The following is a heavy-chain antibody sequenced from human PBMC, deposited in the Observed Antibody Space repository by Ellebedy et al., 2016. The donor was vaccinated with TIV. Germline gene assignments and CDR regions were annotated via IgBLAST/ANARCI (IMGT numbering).Heavy chain of an antibody. CDR2: ITPYNGNT. J-gene: IGHJ5*02. V-gene: IGHV1-18*04. D-gene: IGHD2-2*01. Sequence: AASVKVSCKASGYTFTNYGISWVRQAPGQGLEWMGWITPYNGNTNYAQNLQGRVTLTTDTSTSTAYMELRSLTSDDTAMYYCERVSDSIISCHQIDPWGLGTLVTVSS. CDR3: ERVSDSIISCHQIDP. CDR1: GYTFTNYG.